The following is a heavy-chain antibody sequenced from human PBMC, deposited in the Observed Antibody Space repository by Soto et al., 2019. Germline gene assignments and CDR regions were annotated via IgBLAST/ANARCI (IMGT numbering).Heavy chain of an antibody. J-gene: IGHJ3*02. CDR3: TASSGWYNAFDI. CDR2: ISGSGGST. Sequence: VQLLESGGGLVQPGGSLRLSCAASGFTFSSYAMSWVRQAPGKGLEWVSAISGSGGSTYYEDSVKGRFTISRDNSKNTLYLQMNSLSAEDTAVYYCTASSGWYNAFDIWGQGKMVTVSS. V-gene: IGHV3-23*01. CDR1: GFTFSSYA. D-gene: IGHD6-19*01.